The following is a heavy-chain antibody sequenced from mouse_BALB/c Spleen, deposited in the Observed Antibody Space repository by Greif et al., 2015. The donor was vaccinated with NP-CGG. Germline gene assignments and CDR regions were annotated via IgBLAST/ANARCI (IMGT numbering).Heavy chain of an antibody. J-gene: IGHJ3*01. Sequence: LQQSGSELVRPGASVKLSCKASGYTFTSYWMHWVKQRHGQGLEWIGNIYPGSGSTNYDEKFKSKGTLAVDTSSSTAYMHLSSPTSEDSAVYYCTVYDFAYWGQGTLVTVSA. V-gene: IGHV1S22*01. CDR3: TVYDFAY. CDR1: GYTFTSYW. CDR2: IYPGSGST. D-gene: IGHD2-14*01.